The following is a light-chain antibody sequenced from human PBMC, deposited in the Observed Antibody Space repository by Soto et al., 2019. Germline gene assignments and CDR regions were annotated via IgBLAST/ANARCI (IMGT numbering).Light chain of an antibody. V-gene: IGLV2-11*01. CDR3: CSFAGSYPFWV. CDR2: DVS. CDR1: SSDVGDYNY. J-gene: IGLJ3*02. Sequence: QSALTQPRSVSGSPGQSVTISCTGTSSDVGDYNYVSWYQQYPGKAPKLVIYDVSKRPSGVPDRFSGSKSGNTASLTISGLQAEDEADYSCCSFAGSYPFWVFRGGTKLTVL.